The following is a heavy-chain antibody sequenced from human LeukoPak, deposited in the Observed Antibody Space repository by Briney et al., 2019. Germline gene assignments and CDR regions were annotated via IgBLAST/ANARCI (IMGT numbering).Heavy chain of an antibody. CDR2: ISSSSSYI. D-gene: IGHD4-17*01. CDR3: ARVSETTVTTEGYYFDY. Sequence: GGSLRLSCAASGFTFSSYSMNWVRRAPGKGLEWVSSISSSSSYIYYADSVKGRFTISRDNAKNSLYLQMNSLRAEDTAVYYCARVSETTVTTEGYYFDYWGQGTLVTVSS. V-gene: IGHV3-21*01. J-gene: IGHJ4*02. CDR1: GFTFSSYS.